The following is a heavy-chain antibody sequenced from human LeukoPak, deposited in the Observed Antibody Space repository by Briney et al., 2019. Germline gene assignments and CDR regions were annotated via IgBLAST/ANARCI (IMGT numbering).Heavy chain of an antibody. CDR2: ISYEGDST. CDR3: ARICGDNRLTCWVDA. Sequence: GGSLRLSCVASGCIFRRYGIHRVRQAPGKGLEWVALISYEGDSTYYADSVKGRFTISRDNSKDMLYLQMNSLRAEDTAVYYFARICGDNRLTCWVDAWGQGTLVTVSA. V-gene: IGHV3-30*03. J-gene: IGHJ5*02. D-gene: IGHD4-17*01. CDR1: GCIFRRYG.